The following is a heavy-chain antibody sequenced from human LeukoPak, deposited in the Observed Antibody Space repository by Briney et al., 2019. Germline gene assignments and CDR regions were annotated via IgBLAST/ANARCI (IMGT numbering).Heavy chain of an antibody. Sequence: PSETLSLTCTVSGGSISSSSYYWGWIRQPPGKGLEWIGSIYYSGSTYYNPSLKSRVTISVDTSKNQFSLKLSSVTAADTAVYYCARVRLFSGDGDRGKFDYWGQGTLVTVSS. V-gene: IGHV4-39*07. D-gene: IGHD4-17*01. CDR1: GGSISSSSYY. J-gene: IGHJ4*02. CDR3: ARVRLFSGDGDRGKFDY. CDR2: IYYSGST.